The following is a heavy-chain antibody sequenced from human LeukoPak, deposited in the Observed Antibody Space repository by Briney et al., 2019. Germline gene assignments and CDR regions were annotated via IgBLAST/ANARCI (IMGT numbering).Heavy chain of an antibody. D-gene: IGHD3-10*01. CDR2: IFYTGST. Sequence: SETLSLTCTVSGDSISSYYWSWIRQPPGKGLEWIGYIFYTGSTNYNPSLKSRVTISVDTSKKQFSLKLSSVTAADTAVYYCARRPGAHFDYWGQGTLVTVSS. CDR1: GDSISSYY. CDR3: ARRPGAHFDY. J-gene: IGHJ4*02. V-gene: IGHV4-59*01.